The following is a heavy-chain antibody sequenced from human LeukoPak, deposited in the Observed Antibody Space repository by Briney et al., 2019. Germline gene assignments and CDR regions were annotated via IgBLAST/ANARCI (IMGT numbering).Heavy chain of an antibody. Sequence: ASVKVSCKASGYTFTGYYMHWVRQAPGQGLEWMGWINPNSGGTNYAQKFQGRVTMIRDTSISTAYMELSSLRSEDTAVYYCARGGLVEMATTPLDYWGQGTLVTVSS. CDR3: ARGGLVEMATTPLDY. D-gene: IGHD5-24*01. V-gene: IGHV1-2*02. CDR2: INPNSGGT. CDR1: GYTFTGYY. J-gene: IGHJ4*02.